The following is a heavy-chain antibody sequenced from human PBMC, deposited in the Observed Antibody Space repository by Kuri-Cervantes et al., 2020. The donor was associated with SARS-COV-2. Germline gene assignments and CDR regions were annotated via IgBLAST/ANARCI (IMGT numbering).Heavy chain of an antibody. CDR2: ISSSSSYI. D-gene: IGHD3-3*01. Sequence: GGALRLSCAASGFTFSSYSMNWVRQAPGKGLEWASSISSSSSYIYYADSVKGRFTISRDNAKNSLYLQMNSLRAEDTAVYYCARALDGVVTRYYYYYGMDVWGQGTTVTSP. CDR1: GFTFSSYS. CDR3: ARALDGVVTRYYYYYGMDV. V-gene: IGHV3-21*01. J-gene: IGHJ6*02.